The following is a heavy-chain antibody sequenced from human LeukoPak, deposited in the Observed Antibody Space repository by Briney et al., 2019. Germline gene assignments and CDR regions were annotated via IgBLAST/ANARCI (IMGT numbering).Heavy chain of an antibody. J-gene: IGHJ4*02. CDR1: GYTFTGYY. CDR2: INPDIDVA. V-gene: IGHV1-2*06. Sequence: ASVKVSCKASGYTFTGYYIHWVRQAPGQGLEWMGRINPDIDVANYAEKFQGRVTMTRDTSISTAYMDLGSLTSDDTAVYYCARAVIRGIHFDSWGQGTLVTVSS. CDR3: ARAVIRGIHFDS. D-gene: IGHD3-10*01.